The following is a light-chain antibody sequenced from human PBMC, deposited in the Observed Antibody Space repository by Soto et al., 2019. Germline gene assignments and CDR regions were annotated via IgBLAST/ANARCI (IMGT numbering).Light chain of an antibody. CDR1: QSISRL. Sequence: DIQMTQSPSTLSASVGDRVTITCRASQSISRLLAWYQQKPGRAPTLLIYKASTLESGVPSRFSGSGSGAEFTLTISSLQPDDFATYYCQQYYSYPLTFGQGTRLEIK. J-gene: IGKJ5*01. CDR3: QQYYSYPLT. V-gene: IGKV1-5*03. CDR2: KAS.